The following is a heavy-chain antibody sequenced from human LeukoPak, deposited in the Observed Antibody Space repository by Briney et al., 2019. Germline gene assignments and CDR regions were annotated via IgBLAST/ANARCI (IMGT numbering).Heavy chain of an antibody. CDR2: IKPDGSEK. CDR1: GFTLSSYW. Sequence: GGSMSLSCAVSGFTLSSYWMTWVRPAPGKGLEWVANIKPDGSEKYYVDSVKGRFTISRDNAKNSLYLQMNSLRAEDTAVYYCARDQTPFVWGQGTLVTVSS. J-gene: IGHJ4*02. CDR3: ARDQTPFV. V-gene: IGHV3-7*01.